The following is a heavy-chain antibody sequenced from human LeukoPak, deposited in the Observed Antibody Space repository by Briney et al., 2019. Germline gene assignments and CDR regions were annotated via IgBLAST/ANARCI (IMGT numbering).Heavy chain of an antibody. Sequence: SETLSLTCTVSGGSISSYYWSWIRQPPGKGLEWIGYIYYSGSTNYNPSLKSRVTISVDTSKNQFSLKLSSVTAADTAAYYCARGYSYGNDWFDPWGQGTLVTVSS. CDR1: GGSISSYY. V-gene: IGHV4-59*01. J-gene: IGHJ5*02. D-gene: IGHD5-18*01. CDR2: IYYSGST. CDR3: ARGYSYGNDWFDP.